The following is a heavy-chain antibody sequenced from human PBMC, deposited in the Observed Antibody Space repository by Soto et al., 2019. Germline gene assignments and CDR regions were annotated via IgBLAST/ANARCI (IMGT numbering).Heavy chain of an antibody. CDR1: GGSISSGGYY. V-gene: IGHV4-31*03. CDR3: ARGGTIFGVGNDMDV. CDR2: IYYSGST. D-gene: IGHD3-3*01. Sequence: SETLSLTCTVSGGSISSGGYYWSWIRQHPGKGLEWIGYIYYSGSTYYNPSLKSRVTISVDTSKNQFSLKLSSVTAADTAVYYCARGGTIFGVGNDMDVWGQGTTVTVSS. J-gene: IGHJ6*02.